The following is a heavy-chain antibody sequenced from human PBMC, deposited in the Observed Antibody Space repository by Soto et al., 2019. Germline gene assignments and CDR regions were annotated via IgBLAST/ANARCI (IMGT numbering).Heavy chain of an antibody. CDR3: ARTPLAQTYYYDSSGYSI. Sequence: GGSLRLSCAASGFTFSSYWMHWVRQAPGKGLVWVSRINSDGSSTSYADSVKGRFTISRDNAKNTLYLQMNSLRAEDTAVYYWARTPLAQTYYYDSSGYSIWGQGTMVTVSS. V-gene: IGHV3-74*01. CDR1: GFTFSSYW. CDR2: INSDGSST. D-gene: IGHD3-22*01. J-gene: IGHJ3*02.